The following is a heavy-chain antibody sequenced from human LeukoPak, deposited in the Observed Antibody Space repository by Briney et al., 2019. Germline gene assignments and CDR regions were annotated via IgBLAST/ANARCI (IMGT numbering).Heavy chain of an antibody. D-gene: IGHD3-22*01. CDR1: GFSFGDYS. J-gene: IGHJ4*02. V-gene: IGHV3-48*01. CDR3: ASREGYYYDSSGIALGI. CDR2: IRSDSSAI. Sequence: GGSLRLSCAASGFSFGDYSMTWVRQAPGKGLEWLSYIRSDSSAIYYADSVKGRFAIPRDNARKSLYLQMNSLRVEDTAIYYCASREGYYYDSSGIALGIWGQGTLVTVSS.